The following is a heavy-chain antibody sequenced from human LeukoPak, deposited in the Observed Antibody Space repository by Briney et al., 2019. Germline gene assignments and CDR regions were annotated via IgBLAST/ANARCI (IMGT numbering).Heavy chain of an antibody. J-gene: IGHJ4*02. Sequence: SQTLSLTCTVSGGSISSGSYYWRWLRQPAGKGLEWIGRIYTSGSTNYNPSLKSRVTISVDTSKNQFSLKLSSVTAADTAVYYCARAMVVTHGPFFDYWGQGTLVTVSS. CDR2: IYTSGST. D-gene: IGHD4-23*01. V-gene: IGHV4-61*02. CDR1: GGSISSGSYY. CDR3: ARAMVVTHGPFFDY.